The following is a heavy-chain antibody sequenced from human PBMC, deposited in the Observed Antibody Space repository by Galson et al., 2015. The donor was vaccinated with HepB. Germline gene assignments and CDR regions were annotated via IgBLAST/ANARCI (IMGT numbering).Heavy chain of an antibody. V-gene: IGHV3-30-3*01. CDR2: ISYDGSNK. D-gene: IGHD3-22*01. CDR3: ARVEGKWLLKYYFDY. J-gene: IGHJ4*02. Sequence: SLRLSCAASGFTFSSYAMHWVRQAPGKGLEWVAVISYDGSNKYYADSVKGRFTIPRDNSKNTLYLQMNSLRAEDTAVYYCARVEGKWLLKYYFDYWGQGTLVTVSS. CDR1: GFTFSSYA.